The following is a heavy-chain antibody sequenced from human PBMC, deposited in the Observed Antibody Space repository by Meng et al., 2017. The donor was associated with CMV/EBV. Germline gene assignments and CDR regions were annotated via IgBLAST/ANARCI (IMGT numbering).Heavy chain of an antibody. CDR2: IIRMRGIA. J-gene: IGHJ4*02. V-gene: IGHV1-69*04. CDR1: FSSYS. D-gene: IGHD5-24*01. Sequence: FSSYSISAVRQATGQGLEWMGRIIRMRGIANYEQKFQGRLKITADKSTSTAYMELSSLRSEDTAVYYGARAGFLGGKRDGYNTSVFDYWGQGTLVTVS. CDR3: ARAGFLGGKRDGYNTSVFDY.